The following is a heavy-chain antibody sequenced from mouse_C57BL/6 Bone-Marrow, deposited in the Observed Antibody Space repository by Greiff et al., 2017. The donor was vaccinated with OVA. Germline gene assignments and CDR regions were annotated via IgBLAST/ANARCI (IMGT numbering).Heavy chain of an antibody. CDR3: ARKVLLRYWYFDV. CDR1: GYTFTDYY. Sequence: VQLQQSGPELVKPGASVKISCKASGYTFTDYYMNWVKQSHGKSLEWIGDINPNNGGTSYNQKFKGKATLTVDKSSSTAYMELRSLTSEDSAVYYWARKVLLRYWYFDVWGTGTTVTVSS. V-gene: IGHV1-26*01. D-gene: IGHD1-1*01. CDR2: INPNNGGT. J-gene: IGHJ1*03.